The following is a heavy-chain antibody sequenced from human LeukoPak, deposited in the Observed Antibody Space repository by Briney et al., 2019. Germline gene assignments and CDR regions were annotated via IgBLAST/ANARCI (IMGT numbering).Heavy chain of an antibody. CDR2: ISSSSSYI. Sequence: PGGSLRLSCAASGFTFSSYSMNWVRQAPGKGLEWVSSISSSSSYIYYADSVKGRFTISRDNAKNSLYLQMNSLRAEDTAVYYCARRGLRFGGATGFDYWGQGTLVTASS. V-gene: IGHV3-21*01. CDR1: GFTFSSYS. D-gene: IGHD3-16*01. CDR3: ARRGLRFGGATGFDY. J-gene: IGHJ4*02.